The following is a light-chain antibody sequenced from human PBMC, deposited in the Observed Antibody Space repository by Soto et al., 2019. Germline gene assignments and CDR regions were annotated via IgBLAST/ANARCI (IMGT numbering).Light chain of an antibody. J-gene: IGLJ1*01. Sequence: QSVLTQPASVSGSPGQSITISCTGTSSDVGGYNYVSWYQQHPGKAPKLMIYEVSNRPSGVSNRFSGSKSANTASLTISGLQTEDEADYYCLSHTTRRIYVFGPGTQLTVL. V-gene: IGLV2-14*01. CDR2: EVS. CDR1: SSDVGGYNY. CDR3: LSHTTRRIYV.